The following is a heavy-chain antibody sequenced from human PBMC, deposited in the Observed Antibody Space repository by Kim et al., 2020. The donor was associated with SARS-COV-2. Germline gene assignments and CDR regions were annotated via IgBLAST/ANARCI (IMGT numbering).Heavy chain of an antibody. CDR2: INHSGST. D-gene: IGHD3-9*01. Sequence: SETLSLTCAVYGGSFSGYYWSWIRQPPGKGLEWIGEINHSGSTNYNPSLKSRVTISVDTSKNQFSLKLSSVTAADTAVYYCARVGPRYDILTGYYGQYWFDPWGQGTLVTVSS. CDR1: GGSFSGYY. CDR3: ARVGPRYDILTGYYGQYWFDP. J-gene: IGHJ5*02. V-gene: IGHV4-34*01.